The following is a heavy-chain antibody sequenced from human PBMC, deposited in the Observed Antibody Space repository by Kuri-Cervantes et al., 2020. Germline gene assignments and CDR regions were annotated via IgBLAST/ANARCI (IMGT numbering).Heavy chain of an antibody. CDR3: ARERGTGWYWGADY. V-gene: IGHV1-3*01. D-gene: IGHD6-19*01. J-gene: IGHJ4*02. CDR2: INAGNGYT. CDR1: GYTFTSYD. Sequence: ASVKVSCKASGYTFTSYDINWVRQATGQGLEWMGWINAGNGYTKYSQKFQGRVTITRDTSASTVHMELSSLRSEDTAVYYCARERGTGWYWGADYWGQGTLVTVSS.